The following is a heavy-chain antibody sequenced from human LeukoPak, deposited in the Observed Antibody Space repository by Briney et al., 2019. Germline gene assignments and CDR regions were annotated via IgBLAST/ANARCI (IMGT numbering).Heavy chain of an antibody. Sequence: AASVRVSCKASGYTFTSYGISWVRQAPGQGLEWMGWISAYNGNTNYAQKLQGRVTMTTDTSTSTAYMELRSLRSDDTAVYYCARDEYCGGDCYRAEYFQHWGQGTLVTVSS. D-gene: IGHD2-21*01. V-gene: IGHV1-18*01. CDR2: ISAYNGNT. CDR1: GYTFTSYG. J-gene: IGHJ1*01. CDR3: ARDEYCGGDCYRAEYFQH.